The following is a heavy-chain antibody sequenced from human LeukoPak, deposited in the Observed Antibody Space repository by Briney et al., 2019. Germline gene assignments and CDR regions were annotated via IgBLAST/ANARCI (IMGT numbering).Heavy chain of an antibody. J-gene: IGHJ4*02. V-gene: IGHV4-30-2*05. Sequence: PSQTLSLTCTVSGGSISSGGYYWSWIRQPPGKGLEWIGYIYHSGSTYYNPSLKSRVTISVDTSKNQFSLKLSSVTAADTAVYYCARQSRVVTAFYFDYWGQGTLVTVSS. CDR1: GGSISSGGYY. CDR2: IYHSGST. D-gene: IGHD2-21*02. CDR3: ARQSRVVTAFYFDY.